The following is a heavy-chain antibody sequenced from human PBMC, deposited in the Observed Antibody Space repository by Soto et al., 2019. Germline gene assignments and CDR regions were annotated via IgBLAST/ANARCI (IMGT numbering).Heavy chain of an antibody. CDR1: GYTFTSYY. J-gene: IGHJ6*02. D-gene: IGHD3-10*01. CDR2: INPSGGST. Sequence: GASVKVSCKASGYTFTSYYMHWVRQAPGQGLEWMGIINPSGGSTSYAQKFQGRVTMTRDTSTSTVYMELSRLRSEDTAVYYCARSYGSGSYYAPHYYYYGMDVWGQGTTVTVSS. V-gene: IGHV1-46*01. CDR3: ARSYGSGSYYAPHYYYYGMDV.